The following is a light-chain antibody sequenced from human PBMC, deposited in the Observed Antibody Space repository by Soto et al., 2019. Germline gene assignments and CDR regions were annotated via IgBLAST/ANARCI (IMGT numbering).Light chain of an antibody. J-gene: IGKJ1*01. CDR1: QSVISNY. V-gene: IGKV3-20*01. Sequence: EIVLTQSPGTLSLSPGERATLSCRASQSVISNYLAWYQQKPGQAPRVLIYATSSRATGIPDRFSGSGSGTDFTLTITRLEPEDFAVYYCQQYGIPRTWAFGQGTKVEIK. CDR2: ATS. CDR3: QQYGIPRTWA.